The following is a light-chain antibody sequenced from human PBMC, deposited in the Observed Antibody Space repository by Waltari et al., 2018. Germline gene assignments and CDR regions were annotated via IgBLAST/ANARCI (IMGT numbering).Light chain of an antibody. CDR1: QSVSRA. CDR3: QKYERLPAT. Sequence: EIVLTQSPGTLSLSQGERATISCRASQSVSRALVWYQQKPGQAPRLLIYDASRRATGIPDRFSGSGSGTDFSLTISRLEPEDSAVYYCQKYERLPATFGQGTKVEI. J-gene: IGKJ1*01. CDR2: DAS. V-gene: IGKV3-20*01.